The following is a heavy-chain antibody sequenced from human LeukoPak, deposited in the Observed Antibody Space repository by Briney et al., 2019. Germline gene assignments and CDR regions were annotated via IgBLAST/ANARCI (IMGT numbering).Heavy chain of an antibody. J-gene: IGHJ4*02. D-gene: IGHD1-1*01. V-gene: IGHV3-53*01. CDR2: IYGGANT. CDR3: ARDDNWNDRRGVDD. Sequence: GGSLRLSCAASGFSVSTNYLTGVRQAPGKGVEWVSFIYGGANTYYARSVKGRFIISRDSSKNTVFLQMIYLRFGDTAVYYCARDDNWNDRRGVDDWGQRAPVIAFS. CDR1: GFSVSTNY.